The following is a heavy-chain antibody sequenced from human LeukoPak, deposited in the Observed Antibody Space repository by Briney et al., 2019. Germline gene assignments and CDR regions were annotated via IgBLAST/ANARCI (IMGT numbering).Heavy chain of an antibody. V-gene: IGHV1-69*06. CDR1: ACTFSSYA. Sequence: GSSVKVSCKASACTFSSYAISWVRQAPGQGLEWMGGIIPIFGTANYAQKFQGRVTITADKSTSTAYLELSSLRSEDTAVYYCARDQHSGSGWYGTSDYWGQGTLVTFSS. J-gene: IGHJ4*02. D-gene: IGHD6-19*01. CDR2: IIPIFGTA. CDR3: ARDQHSGSGWYGTSDY.